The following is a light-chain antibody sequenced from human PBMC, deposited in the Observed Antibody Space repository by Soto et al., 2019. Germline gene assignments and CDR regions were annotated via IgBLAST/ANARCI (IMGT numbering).Light chain of an antibody. CDR2: GAS. J-gene: IGKJ1*01. V-gene: IGKV3-15*01. Sequence: EIVMTQSPATLSVSPGERATLSCRASQSVSSNLAWYQQKHGQAPRLLIYGASTRATGIPARFSGSGSGTEFTLTLSSLQSEDFAVNYCQQYNKSPRTLGKGINV. CDR3: QQYNKSPRT. CDR1: QSVSSN.